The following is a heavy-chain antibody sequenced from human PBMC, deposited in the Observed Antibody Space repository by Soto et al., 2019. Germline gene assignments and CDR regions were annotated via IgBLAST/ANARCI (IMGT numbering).Heavy chain of an antibody. CDR3: AKAYYYDSSGYYYPTDAFDI. J-gene: IGHJ3*02. Sequence: GGSLRLSCAASGFTFSSYAMSWVRQAPGKGLEWVSAISGSGGSTYYADSVKGRFTISRDNSKNTLHLQMNSLRAEDTAVYYCAKAYYYDSSGYYYPTDAFDIWGQGTMVTVSS. CDR2: ISGSGGST. CDR1: GFTFSSYA. D-gene: IGHD3-22*01. V-gene: IGHV3-23*01.